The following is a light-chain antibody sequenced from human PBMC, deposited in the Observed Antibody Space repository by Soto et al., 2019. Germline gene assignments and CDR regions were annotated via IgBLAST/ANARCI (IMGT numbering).Light chain of an antibody. CDR3: KQYNNWPRT. CDR2: GAS. CDR1: QSVSSN. Sequence: EIVMTQSPATLSVSPGERATLSCRASQSVSSNVAWYQQKPGQAPRLLIYGASTRDTGIQARFSGSGSGTEFTLTIRSLQSEDVAVYYCKQYNNWPRTFGQGTKVDIK. J-gene: IGKJ1*01. V-gene: IGKV3-15*01.